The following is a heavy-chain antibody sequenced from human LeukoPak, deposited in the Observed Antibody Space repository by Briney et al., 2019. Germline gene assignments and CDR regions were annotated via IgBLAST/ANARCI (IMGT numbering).Heavy chain of an antibody. Sequence: SETLSLTCTVPGGSISSSSYYWGWIRQPPGKGLEWIGSIYYSGSTYYNPSLKSRVTISVDTSKNQFSLKLSFVTAADTAVYYCAREHPLIVVDYWGQGTLVNVSS. CDR2: IYYSGST. D-gene: IGHD3-22*01. V-gene: IGHV4-39*07. J-gene: IGHJ4*02. CDR3: AREHPLIVVDY. CDR1: GGSISSSSYY.